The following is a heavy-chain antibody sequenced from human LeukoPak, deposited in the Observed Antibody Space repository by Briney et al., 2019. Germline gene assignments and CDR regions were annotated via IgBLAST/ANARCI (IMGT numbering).Heavy chain of an antibody. D-gene: IGHD4-23*01. CDR3: AKDSEATITPLSAFDI. J-gene: IGHJ3*02. Sequence: GGSLRLSCAASGFSFRNYAISWVRQAPGKGLEWVSSISGSGGSTYSAASVKGRFTISRGNSNNTLYLQMNSLRADDTAMYYCAKDSEATITPLSAFDIWGQGTMVTVSS. CDR1: GFSFRNYA. CDR2: ISGSGGST. V-gene: IGHV3-23*01.